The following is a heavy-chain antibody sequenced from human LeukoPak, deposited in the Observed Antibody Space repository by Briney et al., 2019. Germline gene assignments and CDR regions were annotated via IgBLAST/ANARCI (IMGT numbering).Heavy chain of an antibody. V-gene: IGHV4-30-2*01. D-gene: IGHD6-13*01. CDR3: ARAVNRKQQLAR. CDR1: GGSISSGGYS. Sequence: SQTLSLTCAVSGGSISSGGYSWSWIRQPPGKGLEWIGYIYHSGSTNYNPSLKSRVTISVDTSKNQFSLKLSSVTAADTAVYYCARAVNRKQQLARWGQGTLVTVSS. CDR2: IYHSGST. J-gene: IGHJ4*02.